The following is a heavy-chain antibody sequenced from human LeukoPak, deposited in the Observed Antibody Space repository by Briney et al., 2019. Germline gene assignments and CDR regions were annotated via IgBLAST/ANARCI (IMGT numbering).Heavy chain of an antibody. CDR1: GGSFSGYY. V-gene: IGHV4-34*01. J-gene: IGHJ6*02. D-gene: IGHD2-15*01. CDR2: ISHSGST. Sequence: PSETLSLTCAVYGGSFSGYYWSWIRQPPGKGLEWIGEISHSGSTNYNPSLKSRVTISVDTSKNQFSVKLTSVTAADTAVDYCARLLGYCSGGRCYPILNGMDVWGQGTTVTVSS. CDR3: ARLLGYCSGGRCYPILNGMDV.